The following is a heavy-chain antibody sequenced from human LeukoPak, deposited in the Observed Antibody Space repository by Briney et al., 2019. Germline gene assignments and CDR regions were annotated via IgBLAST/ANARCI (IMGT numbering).Heavy chain of an antibody. Sequence: GGSLRLSCAASGFTFSSYAMSWVRQAPGKGLEWVSAISGSGGSTYYADSVKGRFTISRDNSENTLYLQMNSLRAEDTAVYYCAKYFAAGLNFDYWGQGTLVTVSS. V-gene: IGHV3-23*01. CDR2: ISGSGGST. J-gene: IGHJ4*02. D-gene: IGHD6-13*01. CDR1: GFTFSSYA. CDR3: AKYFAAGLNFDY.